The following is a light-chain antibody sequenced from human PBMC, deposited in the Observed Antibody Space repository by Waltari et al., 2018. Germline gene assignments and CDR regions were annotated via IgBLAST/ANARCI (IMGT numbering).Light chain of an antibody. CDR1: SSDVGSYNL. CDR2: EGS. Sequence: QSALTQPASVSGSPGQSITISCTGTSSDVGSYNLVSWYQQHPGKAPKLMIYEGSKRPSGVSNRLSGSKSGNTAYLTISGLQAEDEADYYCCSYAGSSTHVVFGGGTKLTVL. CDR3: CSYAGSSTHVV. J-gene: IGLJ2*01. V-gene: IGLV2-23*01.